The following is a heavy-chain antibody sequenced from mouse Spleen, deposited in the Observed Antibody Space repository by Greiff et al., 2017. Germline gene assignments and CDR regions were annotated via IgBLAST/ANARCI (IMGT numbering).Heavy chain of an antibody. Sequence: QVQLQQPGAELVKPGASVKMSCKASGYTFTSYWITWVKQRPGQGLEWIGDIYPGSGSTNYNEKFKSKATLTVDTSSSTAYMQLSSLTSEDSAVYYCARSRYRSSLYYFDYWGQGTTLTVSS. CDR3: ARSRYRSSLYYFDY. D-gene: IGHD1-1*01. J-gene: IGHJ2*01. CDR2: IYPGSGST. CDR1: GYTFTSYW. V-gene: IGHV1-55*01.